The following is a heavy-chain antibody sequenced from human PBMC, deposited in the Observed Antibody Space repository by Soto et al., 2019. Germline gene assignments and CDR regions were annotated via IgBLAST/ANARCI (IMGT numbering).Heavy chain of an antibody. CDR1: GFTFSSYA. CDR2: ISGSGGST. Sequence: EVQLLESGGGLVQPGGSLRLSCAASGFTFSSYAMSWVRQAPGKGLEWVSAISGSGGSTYYADSVKGRFTISRDNSKNTLYPQMNSLRAEDTAVYYCAKDMTTVVTPVQYYFDYWGQGTLVTVSS. D-gene: IGHD4-17*01. V-gene: IGHV3-23*01. J-gene: IGHJ4*02. CDR3: AKDMTTVVTPVQYYFDY.